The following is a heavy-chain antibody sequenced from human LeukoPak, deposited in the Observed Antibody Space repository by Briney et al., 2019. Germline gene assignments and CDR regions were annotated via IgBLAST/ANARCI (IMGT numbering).Heavy chain of an antibody. D-gene: IGHD2-21*02. CDR1: GGSISSGGYY. CDR2: IYYSGST. J-gene: IGHJ4*02. CDR3: ARVLEDCGGDCDPGGFDY. V-gene: IGHV4-31*03. Sequence: PSETLSLTCTVSGGSISSGGYYWSWIRQHPGKGLEWIGYIYYSGSTYYNPSLKSRVTISVDTSKNQFSLKLSSVTAADTAVYYCARVLEDCGGDCDPGGFDYWGQGTLVTVSS.